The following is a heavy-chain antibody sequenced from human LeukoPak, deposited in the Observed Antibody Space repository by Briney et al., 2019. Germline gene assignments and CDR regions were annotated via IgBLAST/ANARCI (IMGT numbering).Heavy chain of an antibody. D-gene: IGHD3-3*01. Sequence: SETLSLTCTVSGGSISSSSYYWGWIRQPPGKGLEWIGSIYYSGSTYYNPSLKSRVTISVDTSKNQFSLKLSSVTAADTAVYYCARRGDFWSGYTGPKIYYFDYWGQGTLVTVSS. CDR3: ARRGDFWSGYTGPKIYYFDY. CDR1: GGSISSSSYY. CDR2: IYYSGST. J-gene: IGHJ4*02. V-gene: IGHV4-39*07.